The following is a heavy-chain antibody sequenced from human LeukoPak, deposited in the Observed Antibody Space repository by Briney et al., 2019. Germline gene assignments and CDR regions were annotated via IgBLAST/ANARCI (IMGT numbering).Heavy chain of an antibody. CDR3: AKDQVIYLLAEFLQH. V-gene: IGHV3-23*01. D-gene: IGHD3-22*01. J-gene: IGHJ1*01. Sequence: GGSLRLSCAASGFTFSSYGMSWVRQAPGKGREWVSAISGSGGSTYYADSVKGRFTISRDNSNNTLYLQMNSLRAQHTAVYYCAKDQVIYLLAEFLQHWGQDTLVTLSS. CDR1: GFTFSSYG. CDR2: ISGSGGST.